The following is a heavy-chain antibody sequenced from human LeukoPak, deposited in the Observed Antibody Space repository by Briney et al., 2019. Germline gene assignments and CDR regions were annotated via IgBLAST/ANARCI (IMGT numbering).Heavy chain of an antibody. V-gene: IGHV4-59*01. CDR1: GGSFSGYY. Sequence: SETLSLTCAVYGGSFSGYYWSWIRQPPGKGLEWIGYIYYSGSTNYNPSLKSRVTISVDTSKNQFSLKLSSVTAADTAVYYCARVAQEGGYNSKVMDVWGKGTTVTISS. CDR3: ARVAQEGGYNSKVMDV. D-gene: IGHD5-24*01. J-gene: IGHJ6*03. CDR2: IYYSGST.